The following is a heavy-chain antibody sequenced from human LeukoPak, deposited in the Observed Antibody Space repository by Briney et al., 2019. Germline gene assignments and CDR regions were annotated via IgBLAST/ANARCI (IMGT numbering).Heavy chain of an antibody. V-gene: IGHV3-23*01. Sequence: GXXLRLSCAASGFTFSSYAMSWVRQAPGKGLEWVSAISGSGGSTYYADSVKGRFTISRDNAKNTLYVQMNSLRAEDTAVYYCAKDLLGRYCSSTSCPVGFDYWGQGTLVTVSS. CDR3: AKDLLGRYCSSTSCPVGFDY. CDR2: ISGSGGST. D-gene: IGHD2-2*01. J-gene: IGHJ4*02. CDR1: GFTFSSYA.